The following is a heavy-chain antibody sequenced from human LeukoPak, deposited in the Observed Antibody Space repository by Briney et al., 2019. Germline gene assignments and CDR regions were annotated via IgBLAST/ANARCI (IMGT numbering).Heavy chain of an antibody. V-gene: IGHV3-53*01. CDR2: IYSGGST. J-gene: IGHJ4*02. CDR1: GFIVSSNY. Sequence: PGGSLRLSCAASGFIVSSNYMSWVRQAPGKGLEWVSVIYSGGSTYYADSVKGRFTISRDNSKNTLYLQMNSLRVEDTAVYYCARARGYSYGCDYWGQGTLVTVS. D-gene: IGHD5-18*01. CDR3: ARARGYSYGCDY.